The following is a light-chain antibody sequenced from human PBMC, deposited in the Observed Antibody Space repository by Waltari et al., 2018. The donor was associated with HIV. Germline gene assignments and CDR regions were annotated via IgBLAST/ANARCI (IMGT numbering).Light chain of an antibody. CDR1: LILLDASNNKNY. J-gene: IGKJ1*01. Sequence: DFVVTQSPSSLAVSLGERATFTCQSSLILLDASNNKNYLAWYQQKPGQPPKLLMYWASTRESGVPERFSGSESGTDFTLTITSVQAEDVAVYYCQQHYRVPWTFGQGTKVEIK. CDR2: WAS. V-gene: IGKV4-1*01. CDR3: QQHYRVPWT.